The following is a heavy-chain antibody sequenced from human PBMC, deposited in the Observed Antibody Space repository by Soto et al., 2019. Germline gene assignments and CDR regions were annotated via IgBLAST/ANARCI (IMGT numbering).Heavy chain of an antibody. Sequence: LRLSCAASGFTFSSYWMSWVRQAPGKGLEWVANIKQDGSEKYYVDSVKGRFTISRDNAKNSLYLQMNSLRAEDTAVYYCARENTIFGVVRMDVWGRGTTVTVSS. CDR1: GFTFSSYW. V-gene: IGHV3-7*01. D-gene: IGHD3-3*01. CDR3: ARENTIFGVVRMDV. J-gene: IGHJ6*02. CDR2: IKQDGSEK.